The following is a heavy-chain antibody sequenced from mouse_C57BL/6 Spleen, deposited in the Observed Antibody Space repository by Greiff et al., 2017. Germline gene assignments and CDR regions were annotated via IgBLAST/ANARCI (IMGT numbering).Heavy chain of an antibody. CDR2: ISYDGSN. J-gene: IGHJ2*01. D-gene: IGHD3-3*01. Sequence: EVKLVESGPGLVKPSQSLSLTCSVTGYSITSGYYWNWIRQFPGNKLEWMGYISYDGSNNYNPSLKNRISITRDTSKNQFFLKLNSVTTEDTATYYCARGPSGAGPDYWGQGTTLTVSS. CDR3: ARGPSGAGPDY. V-gene: IGHV3-6*01. CDR1: GYSITSGYY.